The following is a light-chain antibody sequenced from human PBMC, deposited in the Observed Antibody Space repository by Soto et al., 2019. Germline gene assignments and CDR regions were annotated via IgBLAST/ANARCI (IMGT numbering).Light chain of an antibody. CDR2: GAS. Sequence: EIVLTQSPGTLSLSPGERATLSCRASQSVSSSYLAWYQQKPGQAPRLLIYGASSRATGIPDRFSGSGSGTDFTLTISRLEPEDFGTYYCQQSYTTASITFGQGTRLEIK. CDR1: QSVSSSY. J-gene: IGKJ5*01. V-gene: IGKV3-20*01. CDR3: QQSYTTASIT.